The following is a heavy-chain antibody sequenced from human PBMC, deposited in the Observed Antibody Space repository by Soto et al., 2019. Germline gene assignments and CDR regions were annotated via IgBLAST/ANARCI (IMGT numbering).Heavy chain of an antibody. CDR1: GYTFTSYG. D-gene: IGHD3-22*01. CDR2: INAGNGNT. V-gene: IGHV1-3*01. CDR3: ARDPNDSSAYYHHCDYGMDV. Sequence: ASVKVSCKASGYTFTSYGIHWVRQAPGQRLEWTGWINAGNGNTKYSEKFQGRVTITRDTSASTAYMELSSLRSEDTTVYYCARDPNDSSAYYHHCDYGMDVWGQGTKVTVSS. J-gene: IGHJ6*02.